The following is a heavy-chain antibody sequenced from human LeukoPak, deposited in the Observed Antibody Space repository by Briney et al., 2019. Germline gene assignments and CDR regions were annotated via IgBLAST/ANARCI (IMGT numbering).Heavy chain of an antibody. D-gene: IGHD2-21*02. CDR3: ARDPHAWYSDY. CDR2: ISSSSSTI. J-gene: IGHJ4*02. V-gene: IGHV3-48*01. CDR1: GFTFSSYS. Sequence: GGSLRLSCAASGFTFSSYSMNWVRQAPGKGLEWVSYISSSSSTIYYADSVKGRFTISRDNAKNSLYLQMNSLRAEDTAVYYCARDPHAWYSDYWGQGTLVTVSS.